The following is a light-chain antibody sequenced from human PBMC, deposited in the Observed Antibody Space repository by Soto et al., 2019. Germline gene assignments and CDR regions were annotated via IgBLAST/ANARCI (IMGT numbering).Light chain of an antibody. CDR2: EVT. CDR3: SSYTSTTPLV. V-gene: IGLV2-14*01. Sequence: QSVLTQPASVSGSPGQSITISCTGTSRDVGDYNYVSWYQQHPGQAPKLIIFEVTFRPSGVSHRFSGSKSGNTATLTISGLQGEDEADYYCSSYTSTTPLVFGGGTKLTVL. J-gene: IGLJ2*01. CDR1: SRDVGDYNY.